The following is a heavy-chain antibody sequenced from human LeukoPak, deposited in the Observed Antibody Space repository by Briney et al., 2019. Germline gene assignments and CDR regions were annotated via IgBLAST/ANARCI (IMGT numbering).Heavy chain of an antibody. CDR1: GFTFSSYS. D-gene: IGHD1-26*01. CDR2: ISSSSSYI. CDR3: AREDNDSGSYST. J-gene: IGHJ3*01. Sequence: GGSLRLSCAVSGFTFSSYSMNWVRQAPGKGLEWVSSISSSSSYIYYADSVKGRFTISRDNAKNSLYLQMNSLRAEDTAVYYCAREDNDSGSYSTWGQGTMVTVSS. V-gene: IGHV3-21*01.